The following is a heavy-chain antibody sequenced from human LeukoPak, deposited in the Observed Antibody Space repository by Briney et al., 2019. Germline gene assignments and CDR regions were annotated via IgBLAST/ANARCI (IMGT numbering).Heavy chain of an antibody. CDR3: ARGITMIVVAPGY. V-gene: IGHV3-21*01. CDR1: GFTFSSYS. CDR2: ISSSSSYI. J-gene: IGHJ4*02. D-gene: IGHD3-22*01. Sequence: PGRSLRLSCAASGFTFSSYSMNWVRQAPRKGLEWVSSISSSSSYIYYADSVKGRFTISRDNAKNSLYLQMNSLRAEDTAVYYCARGITMIVVAPGYWGQGTLVTVSS.